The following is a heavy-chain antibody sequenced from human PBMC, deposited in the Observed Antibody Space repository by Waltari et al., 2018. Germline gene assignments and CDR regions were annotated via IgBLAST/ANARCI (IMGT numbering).Heavy chain of an antibody. Sequence: QVQLQESGPGLVKPSETLSLTCTVSGGSISSYYWSWIRQPAGKGLEGIGRIYTSGSTTYNPSLKRRVTMSVDTSKNQFSLKLSSVTAADTAVYYCARGQKSGYRYYYYYYYMDVWGKGTTVTVSS. J-gene: IGHJ6*03. V-gene: IGHV4-4*07. CDR3: ARGQKSGYRYYYYYYYMDV. D-gene: IGHD3-3*01. CDR1: GGSISSYY. CDR2: IYTSGST.